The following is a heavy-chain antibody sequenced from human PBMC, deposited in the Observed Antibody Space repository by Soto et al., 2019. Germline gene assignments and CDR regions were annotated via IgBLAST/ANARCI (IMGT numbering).Heavy chain of an antibody. V-gene: IGHV4-31*03. D-gene: IGHD4-17*01. CDR2: IYYSGIT. CDR1: GGSISSGGYY. J-gene: IGHJ4*02. CDR3: ARKATVTTCFDY. Sequence: QVQLQESGPGLVKPSQTLSLTCTVSGGSISSGGYYWSWIRQHPGKGLEWIGYIYYSGITYYNPSLKIRVTISVDTSKNQFSLKLSSVTAADTAVYYCARKATVTTCFDYWGQGTLVTVSS.